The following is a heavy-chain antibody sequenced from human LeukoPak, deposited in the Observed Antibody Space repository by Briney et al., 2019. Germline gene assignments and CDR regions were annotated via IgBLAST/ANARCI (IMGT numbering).Heavy chain of an antibody. CDR3: ARGYCSGGSCKKSDAFDI. Sequence: SQTLSLTCAVSGGSISSGGYSWSWIRQPPGKGLEWIGYIYHSGSTYYNPSLKSRVTISVDGSKNQFSLKLSSVTAADTAVYYCARGYCSGGSCKKSDAFDIWGQGTMVTVSS. J-gene: IGHJ3*02. CDR2: IYHSGST. CDR1: GGSISSGGYS. V-gene: IGHV4-30-2*01. D-gene: IGHD2-15*01.